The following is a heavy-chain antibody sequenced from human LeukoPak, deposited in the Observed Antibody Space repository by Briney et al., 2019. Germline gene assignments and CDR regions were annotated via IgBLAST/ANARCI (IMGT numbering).Heavy chain of an antibody. CDR2: INHHGYT. D-gene: IGHD2-2*03. Sequence: SETLSLTCVVDGGSFSGYYWSWIRQSPGKGLEWIGEINHHGYTNYNPSLRSRVTISVDTSKNHFSLKLNSVTAADTAVYYCARDVYGYCSSTSCYGWFDPWGQGTLVTVSS. CDR1: GGSFSGYY. J-gene: IGHJ5*02. V-gene: IGHV4-34*01. CDR3: ARDVYGYCSSTSCYGWFDP.